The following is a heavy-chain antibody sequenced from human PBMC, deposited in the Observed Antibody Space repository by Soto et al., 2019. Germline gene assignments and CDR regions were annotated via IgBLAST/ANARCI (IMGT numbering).Heavy chain of an antibody. CDR3: ARSLEAYYDFWSGYYDPPKNFYYGMDV. Sequence: QVQLQESGPGLVKPSETLSLTCTVSGGSISSYYWSWIRQPPGKGLEWIGYIYYSGSTNYNPSLKSRVTISVDTSKNQFYLKLSSVTAADTGVYYCARSLEAYYDFWSGYYDPPKNFYYGMDVWGQGTTVTVSS. CDR1: GGSISSYY. J-gene: IGHJ6*02. V-gene: IGHV4-59*01. CDR2: IYYSGST. D-gene: IGHD3-3*01.